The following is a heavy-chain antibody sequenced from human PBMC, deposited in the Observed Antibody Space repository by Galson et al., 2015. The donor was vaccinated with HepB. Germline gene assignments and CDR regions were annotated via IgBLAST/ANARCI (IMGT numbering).Heavy chain of an antibody. D-gene: IGHD6-13*01. CDR2: IWYDGSNK. CDR3: ARGRAYSSSWFDY. J-gene: IGHJ4*02. V-gene: IGHV3-33*01. CDR1: GFTFSSYG. Sequence: SLRLSCAASGFTFSSYGMHWVRQAPGKGLEWVAVIWYDGSNKYYADSVKGRFTISRDNSKNTLYLQMNSLRAEDTAVYYCARGRAYSSSWFDYWGQGTLVTVSS.